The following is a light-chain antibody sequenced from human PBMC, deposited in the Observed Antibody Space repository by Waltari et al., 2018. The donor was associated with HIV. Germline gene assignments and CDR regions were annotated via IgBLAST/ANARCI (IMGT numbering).Light chain of an antibody. CDR2: DST. J-gene: IGLJ2*01. V-gene: IGLV7-46*01. Sequence: QAAVTQEPSLTVSPGGTIILTCGSSEGAVTSKHYAYWFQQKPGQAPTTLINDSTKRHFWTPARFSAFLLGDKAVLTLAGALSEDEAVYFCMLFFGATRIFGGGTTVTV. CDR1: EGAVTSKHY. CDR3: MLFFGATRI.